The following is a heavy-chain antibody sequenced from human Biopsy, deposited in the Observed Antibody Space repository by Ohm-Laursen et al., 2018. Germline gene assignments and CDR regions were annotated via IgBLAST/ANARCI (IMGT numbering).Heavy chain of an antibody. D-gene: IGHD4-11*01. J-gene: IGHJ5*02. CDR2: IYNSGST. CDR3: ASFNDYKGSWFDP. CDR1: GGSASSYL. V-gene: IGHV4-59*02. Sequence: SETLSLTCSVSGGSASSYLWSWIRQPPGQGLEWIGNIYNSGSTSYNPSLKSRVTISVDTSKNQFSLKLNSATAADTAVYYCASFNDYKGSWFDPWGQGTLVTVSS.